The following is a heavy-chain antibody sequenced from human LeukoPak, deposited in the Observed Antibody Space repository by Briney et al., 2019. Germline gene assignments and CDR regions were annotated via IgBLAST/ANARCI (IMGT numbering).Heavy chain of an antibody. CDR1: GGSFSGYY. CDR3: ARGPPGWYYDSSGYYRYYFDY. Sequence: SETLSLTCAVYGGSFSGYYWSWIRQPPGKGLEWIGEIKHSGSTNYNPSLKSRVTISVDTSKNQFSLKLSSVTAADTAVYYCARGPPGWYYDSSGYYRYYFDYWGQGTLVTVSS. CDR2: IKHSGST. D-gene: IGHD3-22*01. V-gene: IGHV4-34*01. J-gene: IGHJ4*02.